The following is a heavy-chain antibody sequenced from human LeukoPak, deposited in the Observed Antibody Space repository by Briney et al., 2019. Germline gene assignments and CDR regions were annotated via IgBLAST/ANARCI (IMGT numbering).Heavy chain of an antibody. CDR3: ARVEMATLWHAFDI. CDR2: IIPILGIA. J-gene: IGHJ3*02. D-gene: IGHD5-12*01. CDR1: GGTFSSYA. V-gene: IGHV1-69*04. Sequence: SVKVSCKASGGTFSSYAISWVRQAPGQGLEWMGRIIPILGIANYAQKFQGRVTITADKSTSTANMELSSLRSEDTAVYYCARVEMATLWHAFDIWGQGTMVTVSS.